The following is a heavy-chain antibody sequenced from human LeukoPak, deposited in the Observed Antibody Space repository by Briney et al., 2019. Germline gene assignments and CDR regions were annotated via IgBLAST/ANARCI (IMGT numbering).Heavy chain of an antibody. CDR1: GFTFSSYS. Sequence: GGSLRLSCAASGFTFSSYSMSWVRQAPGKGLEWVSYISSSSSSSIFYADSVKGRFTISRDNAKNSLYLQMNSLRDEDTAVYYCAREPRYSDYAMDYWGQGTLVTVSS. CDR3: AREPRYSDYAMDY. V-gene: IGHV3-48*02. D-gene: IGHD3-16*01. CDR2: ISSSSSSSI. J-gene: IGHJ4*02.